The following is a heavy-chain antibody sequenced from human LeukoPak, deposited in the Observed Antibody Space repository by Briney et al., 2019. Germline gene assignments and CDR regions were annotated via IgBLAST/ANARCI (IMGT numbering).Heavy chain of an antibody. J-gene: IGHJ3*01. V-gene: IGHV3-30*03. CDR3: ARNGGNGGLDV. CDR1: GFTFSSYG. Sequence: GGSLRLSCAASGFTFSSYGMHWVRQAPGKGLEWVAVISYDGSNKYYADSVKGRFTISRDNSKNTLYLKMDSLRAGDTAVYYCARNGGNGGLDVWGQGTMVTVSS. D-gene: IGHD4-23*01. CDR2: ISYDGSNK.